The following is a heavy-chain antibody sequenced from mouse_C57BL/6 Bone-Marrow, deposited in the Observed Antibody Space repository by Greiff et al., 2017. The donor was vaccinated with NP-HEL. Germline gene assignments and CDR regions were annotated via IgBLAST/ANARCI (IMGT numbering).Heavy chain of an antibody. J-gene: IGHJ2*01. CDR3: AAGTRGGDFDY. CDR2: IYPGSGNT. D-gene: IGHD4-1*01. V-gene: IGHV1-76*01. CDR1: GYTFTDYY. Sequence: VQLQQSGAELVRPGASVKLSCKASGYTFTDYYINWVKQRPGQGLEWIASIYPGSGNTYYNEKFKGKATLTAEKSSSTAYMQLSSLTSEDSAVYFCAAGTRGGDFDYWGQGTTLTVSS.